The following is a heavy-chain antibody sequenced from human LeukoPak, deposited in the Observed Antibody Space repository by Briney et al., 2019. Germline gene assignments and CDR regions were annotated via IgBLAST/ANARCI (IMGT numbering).Heavy chain of an antibody. V-gene: IGHV1-2*02. J-gene: IGHJ4*02. Sequence: GASVKVSCKASGYTFTGYYMHWVRQAPGQGLEWMGWINPNSGGTNYAQKFQGRVTMTTDTSTNTAYMELRSLRSDDTAVYYCAREGLGELTLDYWGQGTLVTVSS. CDR3: AREGLGELTLDY. D-gene: IGHD3-16*01. CDR2: INPNSGGT. CDR1: GYTFTGYY.